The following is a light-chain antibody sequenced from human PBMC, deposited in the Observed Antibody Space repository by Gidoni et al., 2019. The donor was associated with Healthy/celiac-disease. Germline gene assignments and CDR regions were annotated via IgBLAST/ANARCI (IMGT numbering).Light chain of an antibody. CDR2: AAS. Sequence: DIQMTQSPSSLSASVGDRVTITCRASQSISSYLNWYQQKPGKAPKLLIYAASSLQSGVPSRFSGSGSGTDFTLTFSSLQPEDFATYYCQQSYSTPGITFGQGTRLEIK. CDR1: QSISSY. V-gene: IGKV1-39*01. J-gene: IGKJ5*01. CDR3: QQSYSTPGIT.